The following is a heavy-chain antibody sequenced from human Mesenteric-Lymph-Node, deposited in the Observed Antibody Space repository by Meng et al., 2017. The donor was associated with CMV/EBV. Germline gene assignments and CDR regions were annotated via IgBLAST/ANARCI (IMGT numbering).Heavy chain of an antibody. CDR3: ARDGDGWELTY. D-gene: IGHD1-26*01. J-gene: IGHJ4*02. CDR1: GYTFTSYD. CDR2: INPNSGGT. Sequence: ASVKVSCKASGYTFTSYDINWVRQAPGQGLEWMGWINPNSGGTNYAQKFQGRVTMTRDTSISTAYMELSRLRSDDTAVYYCARDGDGWELTYWGQGTLVTVSS. V-gene: IGHV1-2*02.